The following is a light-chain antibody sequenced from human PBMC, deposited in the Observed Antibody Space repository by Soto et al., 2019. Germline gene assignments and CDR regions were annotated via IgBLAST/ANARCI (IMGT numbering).Light chain of an antibody. V-gene: IGLV2-18*02. CDR1: SSDVGSYNR. CDR2: DDT. CDR3: GTFTTGSTDYV. Sequence: QSALTQPPSVSGSPGQSVTISCTGTSSDVGSYNRVSWYQQAPGTAPKLMIYDDTDRPSGVPDRFSGSKSGNTASLTISGLRAADEAEYYCGTFTTGSTDYVFGTGTKLTVL. J-gene: IGLJ1*01.